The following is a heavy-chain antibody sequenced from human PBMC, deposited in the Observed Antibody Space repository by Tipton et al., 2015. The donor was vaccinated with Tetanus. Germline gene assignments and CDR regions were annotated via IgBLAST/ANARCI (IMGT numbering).Heavy chain of an antibody. D-gene: IGHD1-14*01. CDR1: GGSISNYY. CDR3: ARGTGDY. J-gene: IGHJ4*02. CDR2: IYYSGDT. V-gene: IGHV4-59*01. Sequence: TLSLTCTVSGGSISNYYWNWIRQSPGKGLEWLGNIYYSGDTDYNPSLQSRVTISVDTSKNQFSLKLSSVTAADTVVYYCARGTGDYWGQGTLVTVSS.